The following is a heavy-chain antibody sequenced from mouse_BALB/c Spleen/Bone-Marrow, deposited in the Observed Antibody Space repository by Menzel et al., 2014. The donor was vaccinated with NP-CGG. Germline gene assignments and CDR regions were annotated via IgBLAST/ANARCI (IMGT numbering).Heavy chain of an antibody. CDR1: GVSITTGNYR. J-gene: IGHJ2*01. CDR3: ARYGNYFDY. Sequence: EVKLMESGPGLVKPSQTVSLTCTVTGVSITTGNYRWSWIRQFPGNKLEWIGYIYYSGTITYNPSLTSRTTITRDTSKNRFFLEMNSLTAEDTATYYCARYGNYFDYWGQGTTLTVSS. CDR2: IYYSGTI. D-gene: IGHD2-1*01. V-gene: IGHV3-5*02.